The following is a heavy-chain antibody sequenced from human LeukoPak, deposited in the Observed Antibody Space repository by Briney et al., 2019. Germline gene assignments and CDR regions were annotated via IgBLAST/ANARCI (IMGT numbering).Heavy chain of an antibody. J-gene: IGHJ3*02. Sequence: GGSLRLPCAASGFTFENSAMHWVRQAPGKGLEWVSGISWNSGDLIYADFVKGRFTISRDNAKNSLHLQMNSLRLEDMALYYCARRSGDRAFDIWGQGTMVTVSS. CDR1: GFTFENSA. CDR3: ARRSGDRAFDI. D-gene: IGHD3-10*01. V-gene: IGHV3-9*03. CDR2: ISWNSGDL.